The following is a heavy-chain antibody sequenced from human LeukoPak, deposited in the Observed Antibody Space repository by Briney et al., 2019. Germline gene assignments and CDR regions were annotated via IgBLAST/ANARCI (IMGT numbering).Heavy chain of an antibody. CDR1: GFTFSNYA. D-gene: IGHD6-13*01. Sequence: PGGSLRLSCAASGFTFSNYAMGWVRQAPGKGLEWVSAISGSGGSTDYADSVKGRFTISRDNSKNTLYLQMNSLRAEDTAVYYCAKDPYQQLVRTYFDYWGQGTLVTVSS. CDR3: AKDPYQQLVRTYFDY. J-gene: IGHJ4*02. CDR2: ISGSGGST. V-gene: IGHV3-23*01.